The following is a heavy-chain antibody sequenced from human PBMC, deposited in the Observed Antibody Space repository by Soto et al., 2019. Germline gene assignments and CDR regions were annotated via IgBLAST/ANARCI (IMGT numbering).Heavy chain of an antibody. Sequence: PGGSLRLSCAASGFMFNAYGMHWVRQAPGKGLEWVATISFDGSNEYYTESVKGRFTISRDNSQNTLYLQMNSLRAEDTAVYYCARGHCSSTSCPMGGYYYYGMDVWGQGTTVTVSS. D-gene: IGHD2-2*01. J-gene: IGHJ6*02. V-gene: IGHV3-30*03. CDR2: ISFDGSNE. CDR1: GFMFNAYG. CDR3: ARGHCSSTSCPMGGYYYYGMDV.